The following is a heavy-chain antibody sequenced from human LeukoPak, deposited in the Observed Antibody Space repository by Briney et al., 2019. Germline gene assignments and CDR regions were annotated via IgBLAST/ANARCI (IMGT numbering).Heavy chain of an antibody. Sequence: GGTLRLSCAASGFTFSSYGMSWVRQAPGKGLEWVSAISGSGGSTYYADSVKGRFTISRDNSKNTLYLQMNSLRAEDTAVYYCGTDQGYGSGRIDFMDVWGKGTTVTISS. V-gene: IGHV3-23*01. CDR3: GTDQGYGSGRIDFMDV. CDR1: GFTFSSYG. CDR2: ISGSGGST. J-gene: IGHJ6*04. D-gene: IGHD3-10*01.